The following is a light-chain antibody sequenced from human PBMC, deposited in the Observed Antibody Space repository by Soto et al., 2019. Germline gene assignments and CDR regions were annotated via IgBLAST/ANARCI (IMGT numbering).Light chain of an antibody. CDR3: VSYIESSLTHWV. Sequence: QSALTQPASVSGSPGQSITISCTGTYTDVGGYNRVSWYQHHAGKGPKMLIFEVDNRPSGISDRFSGSKSGDTASLTISDLLAEDEADYYCVSYIESSLTHWVFGGGTQLTVL. J-gene: IGLJ3*02. V-gene: IGLV2-14*01. CDR2: EVD. CDR1: YTDVGGYNR.